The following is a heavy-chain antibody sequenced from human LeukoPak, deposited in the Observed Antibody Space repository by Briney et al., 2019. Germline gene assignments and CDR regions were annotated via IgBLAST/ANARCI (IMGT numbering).Heavy chain of an antibody. J-gene: IGHJ3*02. CDR3: ARGDYYDSSGNFIDAFDI. Sequence: SGGSLRLSCAASGFTFSSYWMSWVRQAPGKGLEWVANIKQDGSEKYYVDSVKGRFTISRDNAKNSLYLQMNSLRAEDTAVYYCARGDYYDSSGNFIDAFDIWGQGTMVTVSS. CDR1: GFTFSSYW. D-gene: IGHD3-22*01. CDR2: IKQDGSEK. V-gene: IGHV3-7*01.